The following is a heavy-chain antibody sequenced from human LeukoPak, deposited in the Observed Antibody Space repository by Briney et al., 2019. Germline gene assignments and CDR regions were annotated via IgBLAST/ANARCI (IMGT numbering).Heavy chain of an antibody. Sequence: ASVTVSCKVSGYTLTELSMHWVRQAPGKGLEWMGGFDPEDGETIYAQKFQGRVTMTEDTSTDTAYMELSSLRSEDTAVYYCALTYSSGKGGWFDPWGQGTLVTVSS. D-gene: IGHD6-19*01. CDR1: GYTLTELS. CDR3: ALTYSSGKGGWFDP. CDR2: FDPEDGET. J-gene: IGHJ5*02. V-gene: IGHV1-24*01.